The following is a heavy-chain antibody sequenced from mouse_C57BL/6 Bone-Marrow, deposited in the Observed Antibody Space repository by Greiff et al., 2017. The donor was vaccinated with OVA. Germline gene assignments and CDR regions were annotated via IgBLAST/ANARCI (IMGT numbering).Heavy chain of an antibody. V-gene: IGHV1-52*01. CDR2: IDPSDSET. CDR1: GYTFTSYW. D-gene: IGHD2-5*01. J-gene: IGHJ4*01. Sequence: VQLQQPGAELVRPGSSVKLSCKASGYTFTSYWLHWVKQRPIQGLEWIGNIDPSDSETPYNQKFKDKATLTVDKASSTAYMQLSSLTSEDSAVYYCAAGDYSNYDAMDYWGQGTSVTVSA. CDR3: AAGDYSNYDAMDY.